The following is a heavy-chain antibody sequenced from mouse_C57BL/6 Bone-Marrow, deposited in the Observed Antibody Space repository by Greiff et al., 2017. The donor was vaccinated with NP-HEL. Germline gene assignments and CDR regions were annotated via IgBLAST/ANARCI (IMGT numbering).Heavy chain of an antibody. CDR3: ARSPGVVYFDY. CDR2: IYPSDSET. D-gene: IGHD1-1*01. J-gene: IGHJ2*01. CDR1: GYTFTSYW. V-gene: IGHV1-61*01. Sequence: QVQLQQPGAELVRPGSSVKLSCKASGYTFTSYWMDWVKQRPGQGLEWIGNIYPSDSETHYNQKFKDKATLTVDKSSSTAYMQLSSLTAEDSAVYYCARSPGVVYFDYWGQGTTLTVSS.